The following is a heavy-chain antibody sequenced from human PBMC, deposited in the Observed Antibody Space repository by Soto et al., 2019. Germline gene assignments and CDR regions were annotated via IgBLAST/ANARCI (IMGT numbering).Heavy chain of an antibody. V-gene: IGHV1-3*01. Sequence: QVQLVQSGAEVKKPGASMKASCKASGYTFTTSPIHWVRQAPGQRLEWMGWINAANGNAKYSQKFQGRVTITRDTPASTAYMELSGLRSEDTAVYYCATPSPLCAGDAGGCEFQHWGQGTLVTVSS. CDR3: ATPSPLCAGDAGGCEFQH. J-gene: IGHJ1*01. D-gene: IGHD2-21*02. CDR2: INAANGNA. CDR1: GYTFTTSP.